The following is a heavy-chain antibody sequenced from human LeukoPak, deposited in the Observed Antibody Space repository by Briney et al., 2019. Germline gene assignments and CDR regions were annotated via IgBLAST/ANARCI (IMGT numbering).Heavy chain of an antibody. CDR1: GFTFSSYA. CDR3: ARVGYYYDSSGYPDY. J-gene: IGHJ4*02. D-gene: IGHD3-22*01. V-gene: IGHV3-23*01. Sequence: PGGSLRLSCAASGFTFSSYAMSWVRQAPGKGLEWVSAISGSGGSTYYADSVKGRFTISRDNSKNTLYLQMNSLRAEDTAVYCCARVGYYYDSSGYPDYGGQGTLVTVSS. CDR2: ISGSGGST.